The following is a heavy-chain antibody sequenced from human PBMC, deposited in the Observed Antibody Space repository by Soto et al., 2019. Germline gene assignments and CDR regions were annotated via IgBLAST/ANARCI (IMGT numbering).Heavy chain of an antibody. CDR2: IYYSGST. Sequence: QVQLQESGPGLVKPSQTLSLTCTVSGGSISSGGYYWSWIRQHPGKGLEWIGYIYYSGSTYYNPSLKRRVTIAVDTSKNQFALKLSSVTAADTAVYYCARVRGPDYYGSGSYRRQGDYWGQGTLVTVSS. D-gene: IGHD3-10*01. CDR1: GGSISSGGYY. J-gene: IGHJ4*02. V-gene: IGHV4-31*03. CDR3: ARVRGPDYYGSGSYRRQGDY.